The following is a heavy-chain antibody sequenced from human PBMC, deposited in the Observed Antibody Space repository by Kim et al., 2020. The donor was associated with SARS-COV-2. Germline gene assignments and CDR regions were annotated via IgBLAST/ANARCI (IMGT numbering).Heavy chain of an antibody. D-gene: IGHD3-9*01. Sequence: GGSLRLSCAASGFTFSDYYMSWIRQAPGKGLEWVSYISSSGSTIYYADSVKGRFTISRDNAKNSLYLQMNSLRAEDTAVYYCARTLFPLANDRFYDILTGYYDYWGQGTLVTVSS. CDR2: ISSSGSTI. CDR3: ARTLFPLANDRFYDILTGYYDY. V-gene: IGHV3-11*04. J-gene: IGHJ4*02. CDR1: GFTFSDYY.